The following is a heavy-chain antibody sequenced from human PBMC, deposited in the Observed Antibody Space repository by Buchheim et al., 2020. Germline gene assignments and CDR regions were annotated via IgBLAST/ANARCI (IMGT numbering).Heavy chain of an antibody. Sequence: QVQLQESGPGLVKPSQTLSLTCAVSGASISSGGYSWNWIRQPPGKGLEWIGYIPYSGSTFYNPSLKRRVFISIDKSKNLFSLRLNSATAADTAVYYCARLFFYGDPLWGQGTL. CDR2: IPYSGST. CDR1: GASISSGGYS. CDR3: ARLFFYGDPL. V-gene: IGHV4-30-4*07. D-gene: IGHD2/OR15-2a*01. J-gene: IGHJ4*02.